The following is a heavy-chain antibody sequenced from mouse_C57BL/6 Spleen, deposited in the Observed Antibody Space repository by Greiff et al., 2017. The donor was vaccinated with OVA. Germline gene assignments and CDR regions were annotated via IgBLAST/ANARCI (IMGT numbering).Heavy chain of an antibody. CDR2: IYPGDGDT. Sequence: VQLQQSGPELVKPGASVKISCKASGYAFSSSWMNWVKQRPGKGLEWIGRIYPGDGDTNYNGKFKGKATLTADNSSSTAYMQLSSLTSEDSAVYFCARSGDGYYNAMDYWGQGTSVTVSA. CDR3: ARSGDGYYNAMDY. J-gene: IGHJ4*01. V-gene: IGHV1-82*01. D-gene: IGHD2-3*01. CDR1: GYAFSSSW.